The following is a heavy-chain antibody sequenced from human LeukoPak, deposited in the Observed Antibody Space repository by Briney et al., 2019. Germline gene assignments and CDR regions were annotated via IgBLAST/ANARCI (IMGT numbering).Heavy chain of an antibody. CDR3: AREGEVSVLLPAAPDY. Sequence: GASVKVSCKASGYTFTGYYMHWVRQAPGQGLEWMGWINPNSGGTNYAQKFQGRVTMTRDTSISTAYMELSRLRSDDTAVYYCAREGEVSVLLPAAPDYWGQGTLVTVSS. V-gene: IGHV1-2*02. J-gene: IGHJ4*02. D-gene: IGHD2-2*01. CDR1: GYTFTGYY. CDR2: INPNSGGT.